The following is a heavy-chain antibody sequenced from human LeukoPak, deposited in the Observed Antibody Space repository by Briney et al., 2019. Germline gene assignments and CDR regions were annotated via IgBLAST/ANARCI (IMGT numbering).Heavy chain of an antibody. D-gene: IGHD6-19*01. CDR3: AKKSSGSGWYEFFDY. Sequence: GGSLRLSCAASGFTFSSYAMSWVRQAPGKGLEWVSAISGGGGSIYYADSVKGRFTISRDNSKNTLYLQMNSLRAEDTAVYYCAKKSSGSGWYEFFDYWGQGTLVTVSS. V-gene: IGHV3-23*01. CDR2: ISGGGGSI. J-gene: IGHJ4*02. CDR1: GFTFSSYA.